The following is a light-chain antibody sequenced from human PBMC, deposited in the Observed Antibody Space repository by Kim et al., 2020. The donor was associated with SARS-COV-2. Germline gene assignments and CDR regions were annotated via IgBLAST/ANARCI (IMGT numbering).Light chain of an antibody. V-gene: IGKV3-15*01. Sequence: EIVMTQSPATLSMSPEERATLSCRASQSISSKLAWYQQRPGQPPRLLIYGASSRATGIPARFSGSGSGTEFTLTISSLQSEDFAVYYCQQYNDWPETFGQGTKVE. CDR2: GAS. CDR1: QSISSK. CDR3: QQYNDWPET. J-gene: IGKJ1*01.